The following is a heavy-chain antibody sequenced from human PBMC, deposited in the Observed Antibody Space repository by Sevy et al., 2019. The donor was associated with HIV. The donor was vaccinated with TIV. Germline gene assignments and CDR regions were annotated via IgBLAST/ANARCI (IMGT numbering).Heavy chain of an antibody. V-gene: IGHV4-61*01. CDR3: AIGPVGGSFWDY. Sequence: SETLSLTCTVSGGSVRSGSYYWSWIPQPPGKGLEWIGYKYYSGSTNYNPSLKSRVIISVDTSKNQFSLKLSSVTAADTAVYYCAIGPVGGSFWDYWGQGTLVTVSS. J-gene: IGHJ4*02. CDR2: KYYSGST. CDR1: GGSVRSGSYY. D-gene: IGHD1-26*01.